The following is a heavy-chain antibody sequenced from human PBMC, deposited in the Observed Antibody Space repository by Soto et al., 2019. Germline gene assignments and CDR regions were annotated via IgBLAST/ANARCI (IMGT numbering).Heavy chain of an antibody. D-gene: IGHD7-27*01. V-gene: IGHV3-23*01. CDR1: GFTFSSYS. J-gene: IGHJ3*02. Sequence: PGGSLRLCCAASGFTFSSYSMSWVRQATGKGLEWVSAICGSGGSTYYADPVKGRFTISSDNSKHTLYLQMNSLRAEDTAVYYGAKDTNWGQRDAFDIWGQGTMVTVSS. CDR3: AKDTNWGQRDAFDI. CDR2: ICGSGGST.